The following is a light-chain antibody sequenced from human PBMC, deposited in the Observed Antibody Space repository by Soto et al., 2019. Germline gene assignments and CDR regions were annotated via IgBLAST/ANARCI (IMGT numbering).Light chain of an antibody. CDR2: SAS. CDR3: QQRNNWPPT. Sequence: EIVLTQSPATLSLSPGERATLSCRASQSVRNDLVWYHQKPGQAPRVLIYSASNRATGIPARFSGSGSGTDFTPPLSSLKPEGFAGYYRQQRNNWPPTFGGGTKVEMK. J-gene: IGKJ4*01. CDR1: QSVRND. V-gene: IGKV3-11*01.